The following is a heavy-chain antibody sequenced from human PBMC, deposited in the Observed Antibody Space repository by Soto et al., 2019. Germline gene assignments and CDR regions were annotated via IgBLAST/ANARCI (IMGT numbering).Heavy chain of an antibody. J-gene: IGHJ4*02. CDR2: ISAYNGNT. CDR1: GYSFTSYG. Sequence: ASVKVSCKASGYSFTSYGISWVRQAPGQGLEWMGWISAYNGNTNYAQKLQGRVTMTTDTSTSTAYMELRSLRSDDTAVYYCARGITMVRGVITRLGYWGQGTLVTVPQ. V-gene: IGHV1-18*01. D-gene: IGHD3-10*01. CDR3: ARGITMVRGVITRLGY.